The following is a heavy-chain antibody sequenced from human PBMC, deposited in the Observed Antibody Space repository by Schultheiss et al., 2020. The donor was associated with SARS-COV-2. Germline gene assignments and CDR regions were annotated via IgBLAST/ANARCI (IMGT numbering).Heavy chain of an antibody. CDR2: ISTHSGNM. CDR1: GGTFSSYA. Sequence: ASVKVSCKASGGTFSSYAISWVRQAPGQGLEWMGRISTHSGNMNYAEKFQGRVTLTTDTSTSTAYMELSSLRSEDTAVYYCAAEGELWWVVWGQGTLVTVSS. J-gene: IGHJ4*02. CDR3: AAEGELWWVV. V-gene: IGHV1-18*01. D-gene: IGHD5-18*01.